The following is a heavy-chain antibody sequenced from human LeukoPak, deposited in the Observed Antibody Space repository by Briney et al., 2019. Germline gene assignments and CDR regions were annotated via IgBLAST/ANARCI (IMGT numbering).Heavy chain of an antibody. D-gene: IGHD2-21*02. Sequence: SETLSLTCTVSSGSISMYYCSWIRQPAGKGLEWIGYIYYSGNTNYNPSLKSRVTMSVDTSKNQFSLKLSSVTAADTAVYYCARDQGDILDYWGQGTLVTVSS. J-gene: IGHJ4*02. CDR3: ARDQGDILDY. CDR1: SGSISMYY. CDR2: IYYSGNT. V-gene: IGHV4-59*01.